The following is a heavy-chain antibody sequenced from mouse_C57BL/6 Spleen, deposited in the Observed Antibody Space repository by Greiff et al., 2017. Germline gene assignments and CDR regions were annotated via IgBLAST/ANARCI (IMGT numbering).Heavy chain of an antibody. V-gene: IGHV1-72*01. CDR3: AKGDPGNYFDY. Sequence: QVQLQQPGAELVKPGASVKLSCKASGYTFTSYWMHWVKQRPGRGLEWIGRFDPKSGGTKYNEKFKSKATLTVDKPASPAYMQLSILTSEDSAVYYCAKGDPGNYFDYWGQGTTLTVSS. CDR2: FDPKSGGT. CDR1: GYTFTSYW. J-gene: IGHJ2*01.